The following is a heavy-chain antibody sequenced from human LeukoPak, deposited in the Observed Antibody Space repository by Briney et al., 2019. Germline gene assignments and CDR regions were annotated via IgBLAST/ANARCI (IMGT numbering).Heavy chain of an antibody. V-gene: IGHV1-24*01. J-gene: IGHJ4*01. CDR2: FDPEDGET. Sequence: ASVKVSCKVSGYTLTELSMHWVRQAPGKGLEWMGGFDPEDGETIYAQKFQGRVTMTEDTSTDTAYMELSSLRSEDTAVYYCATAXYYYXXSGYYYXWGXXTXVXVSS. CDR1: GYTLTELS. D-gene: IGHD3-22*01. CDR3: ATAXYYYXXSGYYYX.